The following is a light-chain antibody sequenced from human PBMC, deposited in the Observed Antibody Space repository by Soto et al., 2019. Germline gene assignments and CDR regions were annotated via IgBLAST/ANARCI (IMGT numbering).Light chain of an antibody. CDR3: QHYGSSPLT. CDR2: GAG. CDR1: QSVSSSY. J-gene: IGKJ4*01. Sequence: EIVLTQSPGTLSLSPGDRATLSCRASQSVSSSYLAWYQQKPGQAPRLLIYGAGSRAPGIPDRVSGSGSGTDFTLTISRLEPDYFAVYYCQHYGSSPLTFGGGTKV. V-gene: IGKV3-20*01.